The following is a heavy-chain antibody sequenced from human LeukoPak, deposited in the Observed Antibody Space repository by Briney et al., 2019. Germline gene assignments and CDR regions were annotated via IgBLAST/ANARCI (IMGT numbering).Heavy chain of an antibody. CDR2: IEYSGGSA. J-gene: IGHJ4*02. CDR1: GFTLSSYE. D-gene: IGHD4-17*01. Sequence: GGSLRLSCTVSGFTLSSYEMSWIRQAPGKGLEWVSSIEYSGGSAYYADSVKGRFTISRDNSKNTLYLQMNSLRAEDTAVYYCAKDEYGDWGFDYWGQGTLVTVSS. V-gene: IGHV3-23*01. CDR3: AKDEYGDWGFDY.